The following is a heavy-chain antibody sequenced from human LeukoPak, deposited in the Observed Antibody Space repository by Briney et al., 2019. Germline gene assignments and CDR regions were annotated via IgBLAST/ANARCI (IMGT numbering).Heavy chain of an antibody. CDR2: IYPGDSDT. J-gene: IGHJ3*02. Sequence: GESLKISCKGSEYSFTSYWIGWVGQMPGKGLEWMGIIYPGDSDTRYSPSFEGQVTISADKSISTAYLQWSSLKASDTAMYYCASAYCGGDCYLNDAFDIWGQGTMVTVSS. V-gene: IGHV5-51*01. D-gene: IGHD2-21*02. CDR1: EYSFTSYW. CDR3: ASAYCGGDCYLNDAFDI.